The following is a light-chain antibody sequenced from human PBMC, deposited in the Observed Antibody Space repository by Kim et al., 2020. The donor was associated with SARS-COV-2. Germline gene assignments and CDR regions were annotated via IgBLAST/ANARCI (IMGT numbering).Light chain of an antibody. CDR3: ATRDDSLNGPV. CDR2: SNN. Sequence: QSVLTQTPSASGTPGQRVTISCSGSTSNNGSNTVNWYQQLPGTAPKLLIYSNNLRPSGVPDRFSGSKSGTSASLAISGLQSEDEADYYCATRDDSLNGPVFGGGTQLTVL. J-gene: IGLJ3*02. CDR1: TSNNGSNT. V-gene: IGLV1-44*01.